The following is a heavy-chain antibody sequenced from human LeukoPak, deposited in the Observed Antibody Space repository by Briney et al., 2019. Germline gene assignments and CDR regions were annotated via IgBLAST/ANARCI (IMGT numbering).Heavy chain of an antibody. CDR3: ASNYYDSSDYYLDY. CDR1: GGSISGGGYS. CDR2: IYHSGST. D-gene: IGHD3-22*01. V-gene: IGHV4-30-2*01. J-gene: IGHJ4*02. Sequence: PSETLSLTCAVSGGSISGGGYSWNWIRQPPGKGLEWIGYIYHSGSTFYNPSLKSRVTISIDRSKNHFSLKLTSVTAADTAVYYCASNYYDSSDYYLDYWGQGTLVTVSS.